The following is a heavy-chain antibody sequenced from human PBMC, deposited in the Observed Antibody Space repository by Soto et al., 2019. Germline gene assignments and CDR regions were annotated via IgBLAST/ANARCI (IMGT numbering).Heavy chain of an antibody. CDR3: AKIAAVGDFDF. CDR2: INPNSGDT. V-gene: IGHV1-2*02. CDR1: GYTFIAYF. D-gene: IGHD6-13*01. J-gene: IGHJ5*01. Sequence: ASVKVSCKASGYTFIAYFIHWVRQAPGQGLEWMGWINPNSGDTSYAQKFQGRVTMTRDTSIRTAYMELSRLRSDDTAVFYCAKIAAVGDFDFWGQGTQVTVLL.